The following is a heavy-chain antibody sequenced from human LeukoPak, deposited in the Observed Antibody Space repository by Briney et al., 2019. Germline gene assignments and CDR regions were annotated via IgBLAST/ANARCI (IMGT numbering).Heavy chain of an antibody. CDR2: INSDGSST. Sequence: GGSLRLSCAASGFTFSSDWMHWVRQAPGKGPGWISRINSDGSSTRYADSVKGRFTISRDNAKNTLYLQMNSLRAEHTAVYYCARDLRERGYGEPRNNWFDPWGQGTLVTVSS. CDR3: ARDLRERGYGEPRNNWFDP. CDR1: GFTFSSDW. V-gene: IGHV3-74*01. J-gene: IGHJ5*02. D-gene: IGHD4-17*01.